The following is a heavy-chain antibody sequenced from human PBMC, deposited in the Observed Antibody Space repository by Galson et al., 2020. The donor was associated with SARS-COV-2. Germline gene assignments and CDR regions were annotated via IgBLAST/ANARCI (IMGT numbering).Heavy chain of an antibody. CDR2: TYWDDDK. CDR1: GFSIITDKVG. J-gene: IGHJ4*02. CDR3: AHTPYSYFGDNWSYFDY. V-gene: IGHV2-5*02. D-gene: IGHD2-15*01. Sequence: SGPTLVKPTQTLMLTCTFSGFSIITDKVGVAWIRQPPGKALEWLAVTYWDDDKWYRPSLKNRLTITKDTSTNQVVLSLTNMDPVDTATYYCAHTPYSYFGDNWSYFDYWGQAILVTVSS.